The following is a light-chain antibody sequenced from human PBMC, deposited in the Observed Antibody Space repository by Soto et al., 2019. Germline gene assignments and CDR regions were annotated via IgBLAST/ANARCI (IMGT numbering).Light chain of an antibody. Sequence: QSALTQPPSASGSPGQSVTISCTGTSSDVGGYNYVSWYQQHPGKAPKLMIYEVSERPSGVPDRFSGSKSSNTASLTVSGLQAEDEADYYCSSYAGSNNXVFGTGTKVT. CDR2: EVS. CDR1: SSDVGGYNY. J-gene: IGLJ1*01. CDR3: SSYAGSNNXV. V-gene: IGLV2-8*01.